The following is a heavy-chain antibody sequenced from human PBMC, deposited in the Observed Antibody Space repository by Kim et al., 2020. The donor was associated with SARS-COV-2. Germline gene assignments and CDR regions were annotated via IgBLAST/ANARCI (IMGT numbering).Heavy chain of an antibody. V-gene: IGHV3-33*01. J-gene: IGHJ4*02. CDR1: GFTFTDYA. CDR3: ARNLVSGWGFDF. Sequence: GGSLRLSCAASGFTFTDYAMDWVRQAPGKGLEWVGVIWFDGTEKYYADSVKGRFTMSRDNSKNTLYLQMNNLSVEDTAVYYCARNLVSGWGFDFWGQGTL. D-gene: IGHD3-3*01. CDR2: IWFDGTEK.